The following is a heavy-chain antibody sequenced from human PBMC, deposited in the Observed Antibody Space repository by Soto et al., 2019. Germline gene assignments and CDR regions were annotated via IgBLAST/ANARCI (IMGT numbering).Heavy chain of an antibody. CDR3: ARSPRGFFCSTSRREVGHYFGMDV. CDR2: IYYSGDT. D-gene: IGHD2-2*01. CDR1: GGSIISGDYY. V-gene: IGHV4-30-4*01. J-gene: IGHJ6*02. Sequence: SSETLSLTCTVSGGSIISGDYYWSWIRQTPGKGLEWIGYIYYSGDTNYNPSLKSRVIISVDTSKNQFSLKLSSVTASDTAMYYCARSPRGFFCSTSRREVGHYFGMDVWGQGTTVTVSS.